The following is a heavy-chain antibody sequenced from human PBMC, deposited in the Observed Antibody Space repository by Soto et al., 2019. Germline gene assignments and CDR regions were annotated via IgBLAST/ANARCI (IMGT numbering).Heavy chain of an antibody. D-gene: IGHD6-13*01. CDR3: ARRGPGTYFDY. CDR2: ISGSGGST. V-gene: IGHV3-23*01. CDR1: GFTFSSYA. Sequence: GGSLRLSCAASGFTFSSYAMRWVRQAPGKGLEWVSAISGSGGSTYYADSVKGRFTISRDNSKHTLYLQMNSLRAEDTAVNYCARRGPGTYFDYWGQGTLVTVSS. J-gene: IGHJ4*02.